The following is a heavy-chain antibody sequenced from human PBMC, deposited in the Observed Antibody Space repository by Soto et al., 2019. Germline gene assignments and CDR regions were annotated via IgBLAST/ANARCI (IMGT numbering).Heavy chain of an antibody. CDR2: ISGGGAST. D-gene: IGHD3-10*01. CDR3: AKDRGYYFCSVSYYDAFAI. J-gene: IGHJ3*02. Sequence: EVQVLESGGGLAQPGGSLRLSCSASGFPFSSYAMSWVRQAPGKGLEWVSSISGGGASTEYADSVKGRFTISRDTSKNLVYLQMNNLSADDTAVYYCAKDRGYYFCSVSYYDAFAIWGQGTTVTVSS. CDR1: GFPFSSYA. V-gene: IGHV3-23*01.